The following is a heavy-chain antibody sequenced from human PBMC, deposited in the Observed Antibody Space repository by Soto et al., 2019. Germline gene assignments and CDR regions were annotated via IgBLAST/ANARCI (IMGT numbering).Heavy chain of an antibody. J-gene: IGHJ4*02. CDR1: GFIFSNYW. V-gene: IGHV3-74*03. D-gene: IGHD3-10*01. CDR2: IKPDGSLT. Sequence: EAQLVQSGGGLVQPGGSLRLSCAASGFIFSNYWMHWVRQAPGKGLVWVSSIKPDGSLTPYANSVKGRFTISRDNAQNTVYLQMHSIRAEDTAIYYCARDEGVPMVRGVDKWGQGILVAVSS. CDR3: ARDEGVPMVRGVDK.